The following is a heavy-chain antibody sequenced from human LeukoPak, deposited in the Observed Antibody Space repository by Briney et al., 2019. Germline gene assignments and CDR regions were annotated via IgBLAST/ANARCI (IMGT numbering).Heavy chain of an antibody. CDR1: GFTFSSYS. CDR2: ISSSSSTI. CDR3: ARRSLHYYDSSGYYYDY. V-gene: IGHV3-48*01. D-gene: IGHD3-22*01. Sequence: GGSLRLSCAASGFTFSSYSMNWVRQAPGKGLEWVSYISSSSSTIYYADSVKGRFTISRDNAKNSLFLQMNSLRAEDTAVYYCARRSLHYYDSSGYYYDYWGQGTLVTVSS. J-gene: IGHJ4*02.